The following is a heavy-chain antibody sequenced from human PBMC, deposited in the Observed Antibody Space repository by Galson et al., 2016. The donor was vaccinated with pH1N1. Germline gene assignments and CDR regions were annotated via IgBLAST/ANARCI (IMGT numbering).Heavy chain of an antibody. CDR1: SGSVTNYY. CDR3: VSQLALTESGIRNDPFDS. Sequence: SETLSLTCSVSSGSVTNYYWSWIRQPPGGRLQWIGYIYYSGSTMYNSSLKSRVTMSVDTSKNQFSLKLTTVTAADTAIYYCVSQLALTESGIRNDPFDSWAQGILVTVSS. CDR2: IYYSGST. J-gene: IGHJ4*02. V-gene: IGHV4-59*08. D-gene: IGHD6-19*01.